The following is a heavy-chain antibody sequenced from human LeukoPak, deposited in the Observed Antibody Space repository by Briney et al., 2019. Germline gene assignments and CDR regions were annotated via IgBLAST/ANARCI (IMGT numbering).Heavy chain of an antibody. CDR2: MNPNSGNT. CDR3: ARGCYYSSGCSTDY. J-gene: IGHJ4*02. V-gene: IGHV1-8*01. D-gene: IGHD6-19*01. CDR1: GYTFTSYD. Sequence: GASVKVSCKASGYTFTSYDINWVRQATGQGLEWMGWMNPNSGNTGYAQKFQGRATMTRNTSISTAYMELSSLRSEDTAVYYCARGCYYSSGCSTDYWGQGTLVTVSS.